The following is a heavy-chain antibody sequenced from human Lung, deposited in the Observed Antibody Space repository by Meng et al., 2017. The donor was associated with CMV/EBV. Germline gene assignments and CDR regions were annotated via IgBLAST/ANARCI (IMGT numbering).Heavy chain of an antibody. CDR3: ARFPWSGFYVPY. CDR2: ISSGGITI. Sequence: SCAASGFTFSSYEMNWVRQAPGKGLEWVSYISSGGITISYADSVRGRFTISRDNAKNSLYLLMNSLRAEDTAVYYCARFPWSGFYVPYWGQGTLVISSS. V-gene: IGHV3-48*03. J-gene: IGHJ4*02. D-gene: IGHD3-3*01. CDR1: GFTFSSYE.